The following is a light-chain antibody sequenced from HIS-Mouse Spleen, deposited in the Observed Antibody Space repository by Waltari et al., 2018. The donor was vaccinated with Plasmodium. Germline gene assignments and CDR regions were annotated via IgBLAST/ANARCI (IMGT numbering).Light chain of an antibody. CDR1: QRISSY. J-gene: IGKJ1*01. CDR3: QQSYSTWT. CDR2: AAS. Sequence: DIQMTQSPSSLSASVRDRVTITCRASQRISSYLNWYQQKPGKAPKLLIYAASSLQSGVPSRFSGSGSGTDFTLSISSLQPEDFATYYCQQSYSTWTFGQGTKVEIK. V-gene: IGKV1-39*01.